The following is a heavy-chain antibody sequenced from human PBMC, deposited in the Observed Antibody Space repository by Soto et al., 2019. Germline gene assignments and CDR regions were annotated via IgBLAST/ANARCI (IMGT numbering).Heavy chain of an antibody. J-gene: IGHJ4*02. CDR1: GFTFSNHA. D-gene: IGHD3-3*01. CDR2: IRGSGGST. V-gene: IGHV3-23*01. CDR3: AKVYSDFWSGYPYYFDY. Sequence: EVQLLESGGDLIQPGGSLRLSCVASGFTFSNHAMNWVRQAPGRGLEWVSGIRGSGGSTSYADSVKGRFTISRDNSKNTLYLQMNSLRAEDTAVYYCAKVYSDFWSGYPYYFDYWGQGIRVTVSS.